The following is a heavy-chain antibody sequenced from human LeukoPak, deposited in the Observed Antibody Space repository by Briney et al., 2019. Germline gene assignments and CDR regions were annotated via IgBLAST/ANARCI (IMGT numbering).Heavy chain of an antibody. J-gene: IGHJ4*02. CDR1: GGSFSGYY. CDR2: INHSGST. D-gene: IGHD3-10*02. CDR3: ARGVKVFGELFPHDY. V-gene: IGHV4-34*01. Sequence: PSETLSLTCAVYGGSFSGYYWSWIRQPPGKGLEWIGEINHSGSTNYNPSLKSRVTISVDTSKNQFSLKLSSVTAADTAVYYCARGVKVFGELFPHDYWGQGTLVTVSS.